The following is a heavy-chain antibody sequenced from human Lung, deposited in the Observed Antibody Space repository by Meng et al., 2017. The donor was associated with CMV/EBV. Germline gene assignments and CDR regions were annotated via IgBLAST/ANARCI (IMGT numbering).Heavy chain of an antibody. CDR2: ISGNTGFI. V-gene: IGHV3-9*01. D-gene: IGHD1-26*01. Sequence: SCTASGFTFDDFAMHWVRQSPGEGLEWVSGISGNTGFIGYADSVKGRFTISRDNSKNMLYLQMNSLRAEDSAVYFCAKGKWGGYYYYYGMDVWGRGTTVTVSS. CDR3: AKGKWGGYYYYYGMDV. J-gene: IGHJ6*02. CDR1: GFTFDDFA.